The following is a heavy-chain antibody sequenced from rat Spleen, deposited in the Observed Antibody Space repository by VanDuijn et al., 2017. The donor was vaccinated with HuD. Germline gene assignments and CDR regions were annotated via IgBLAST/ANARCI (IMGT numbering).Heavy chain of an antibody. CDR3: ARHWSRSPFFYVMDA. V-gene: IGHV5-29*01. CDR2: INYDGRST. CDR1: GFIFSDYY. D-gene: IGHD3-8*01. Sequence: EVQLVESDGGLVQPGRSLKLSCAASGFIFSDYYMAWVRQAPGKGREGVATINYDGRSTFYRDSVKARLTISRDNAKNHLYLQMDSLRSEDTATYYCARHWSRSPFFYVMDAWGQGTSVTVSS. J-gene: IGHJ4*01.